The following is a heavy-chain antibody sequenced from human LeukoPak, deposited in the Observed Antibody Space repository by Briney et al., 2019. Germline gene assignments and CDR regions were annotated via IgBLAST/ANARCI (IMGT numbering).Heavy chain of an antibody. CDR2: MNPNSGNS. D-gene: IGHD3-10*01. Sequence: ASVKVSCKASGYTFTSYDINWVRQATGQGLEWMGWMNPNSGNSGYAQKFQGRVTMTRNTSISTAYMELSGLKSEDTAVYYCAKRTGGSGTPLGYWGQGTLVTVSS. CDR3: AKRTGGSGTPLGY. CDR1: GYTFTSYD. J-gene: IGHJ4*02. V-gene: IGHV1-8*01.